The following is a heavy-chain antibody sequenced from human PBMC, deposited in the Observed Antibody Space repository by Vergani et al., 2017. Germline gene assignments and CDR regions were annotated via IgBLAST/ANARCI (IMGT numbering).Heavy chain of an antibody. CDR3: TRGRGYCSGGSCYSDNWFDP. J-gene: IGHJ5*02. CDR2: IRSKAYGGTT. D-gene: IGHD2-15*01. CDR1: GFTFGDYA. Sequence: EVQLVESGGGLVQPGRSLRLSCTASGFTFGDYAMSWFRQAPGKGLEWVGFIRSKAYGGTTEYAASVKGRFTISRDDSKSIAYLQMNSLKTEDTAVYYCTRGRGYCSGGSCYSDNWFDPWGQGTLVTVSS. V-gene: IGHV3-49*03.